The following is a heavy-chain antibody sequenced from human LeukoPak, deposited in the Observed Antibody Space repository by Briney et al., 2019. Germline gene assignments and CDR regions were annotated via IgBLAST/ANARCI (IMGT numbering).Heavy chain of an antibody. CDR1: GGSISSYY. CDR2: IYTSGST. V-gene: IGHV4-4*07. CDR3: ARERADYDSSGRDAFDI. J-gene: IGHJ3*02. Sequence: SETLSLTCTGSGGSISSYYWSWIRQPAGKGLEWIGRIYTSGSTNYNPSLKSRVTMSVDTSKNQFSLKLSSVTAADTAVYYCARERADYDSSGRDAFDIWGQGTMVTVSS. D-gene: IGHD3-22*01.